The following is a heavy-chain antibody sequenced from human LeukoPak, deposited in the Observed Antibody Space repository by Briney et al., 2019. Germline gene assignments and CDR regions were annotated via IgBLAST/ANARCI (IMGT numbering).Heavy chain of an antibody. CDR3: AKVGAAGTNY. CDR2: ISYDGSNK. V-gene: IGHV3-30*18. J-gene: IGHJ4*02. D-gene: IGHD6-13*01. CDR1: GFTFSSYG. Sequence: GGSLRLSCAASGFTFSSYGMHWVRQAPGTGLEWVTVISYDGSNKYYADSVKGRFTISRDNSKNTLYLQMNSLRAEDTAVYYCAKVGAAGTNYWGQGTLVTVSS.